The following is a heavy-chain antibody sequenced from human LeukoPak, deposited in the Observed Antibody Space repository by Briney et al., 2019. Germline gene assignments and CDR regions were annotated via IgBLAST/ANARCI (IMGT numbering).Heavy chain of an antibody. V-gene: IGHV4-31*03. CDR1: GGSITSGDYH. Sequence: SETLSLTCTVSGGSITSGDYHWSWIRQYPGKGLEWIGYIYHSGSTYYNLSLKSRLTISVDTSKNQFSLKLTSLTAADTAVYYCAREARGVATNAHDAFDIWGQGTMVTVSS. D-gene: IGHD5-12*01. J-gene: IGHJ3*02. CDR3: AREARGVATNAHDAFDI. CDR2: IYHSGST.